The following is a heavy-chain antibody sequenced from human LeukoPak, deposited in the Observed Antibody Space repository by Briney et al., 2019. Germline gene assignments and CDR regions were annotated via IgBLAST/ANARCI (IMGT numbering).Heavy chain of an antibody. CDR2: INPSGGST. J-gene: IGHJ4*02. CDR3: AREWRHCSSTSCEAFDY. V-gene: IGHV1-46*01. D-gene: IGHD2-2*01. CDR1: GYTFTSYY. Sequence: ASVKVSCKASGYTFTSYYMHWVRQAPGQGLEWMGIINPSGGSTSYAQKFQGRVTMTRDMSTSTVYMELSSLRSEDTAVYYCAREWRHCSSTSCEAFDYWGQGTLVTVSS.